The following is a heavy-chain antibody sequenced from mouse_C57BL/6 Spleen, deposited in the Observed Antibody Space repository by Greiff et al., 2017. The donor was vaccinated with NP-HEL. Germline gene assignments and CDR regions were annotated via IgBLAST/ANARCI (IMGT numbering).Heavy chain of an antibody. CDR2: INPSNGGT. D-gene: IGHD2-5*01. J-gene: IGHJ1*03. Sequence: QVQLQQPGTELVKPGASVKLSCKASGYTFTSYWMHWVKQRPGQGLEWIGNINPSNGGTNYNEKFKSKATLTVDKSSSTAYMQLSSLTSEDSAVYYCACSGPYYSNYVLDVWGTGTTVTVSS. CDR1: GYTFTSYW. V-gene: IGHV1-53*01. CDR3: ACSGPYYSNYVLDV.